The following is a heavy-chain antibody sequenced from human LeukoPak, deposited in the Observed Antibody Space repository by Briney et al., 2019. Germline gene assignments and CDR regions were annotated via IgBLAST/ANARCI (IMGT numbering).Heavy chain of an antibody. CDR1: GSTFPSHA. Sequence: GASVKVSCKASGSTFPSHAITWLRQAPGQGPEWMGWISTSNGDKNYLQNLQDRITLTIDTSTTTAYMELRSQTSDDTAVYYCATRGITAARLDYWGQGTLVTVSS. V-gene: IGHV1-18*04. CDR2: ISTSNGDK. D-gene: IGHD2-2*01. CDR3: ATRGITAARLDY. J-gene: IGHJ4*02.